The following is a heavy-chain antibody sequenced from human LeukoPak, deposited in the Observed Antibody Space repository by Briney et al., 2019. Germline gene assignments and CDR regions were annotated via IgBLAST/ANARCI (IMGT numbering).Heavy chain of an antibody. J-gene: IGHJ4*02. CDR2: IRYDGSNK. V-gene: IGHV3-30*02. CDR1: GFTFSSYG. Sequence: GGSLRLSCAASGFTFSSYGMHWVRQAPGKGLEWVAFIRYDGSNKYYADSVKGRFTISRDNSKNTLYLQMNSLRAEDTAVYYCAKDFPRIAAAGIYWGQGTLVTVSS. CDR3: AKDFPRIAAAGIY. D-gene: IGHD6-13*01.